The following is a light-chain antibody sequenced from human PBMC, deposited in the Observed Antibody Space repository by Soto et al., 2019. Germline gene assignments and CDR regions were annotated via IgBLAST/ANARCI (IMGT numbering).Light chain of an antibody. V-gene: IGKV3-15*01. CDR2: GAS. Sequence: EIVMTQSPATLSVSPGERATLSCRASQSVSSNLAWYQQKPGQAPRLLIYGASTRATGIPARFSGSGSGTEFTLTISSLQSEDFAVYYCQQYNNWPLLPFGVGTKVEIK. CDR1: QSVSSN. CDR3: QQYNNWPLLP. J-gene: IGKJ4*01.